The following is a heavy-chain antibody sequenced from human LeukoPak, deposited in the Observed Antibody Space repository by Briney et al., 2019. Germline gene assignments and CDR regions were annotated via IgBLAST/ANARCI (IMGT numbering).Heavy chain of an antibody. Sequence: ASVKVSCKATGYTFTAYYIHWVRQAPGHGLEWMGWIHPKSGDTIYAKKFQGRVTMTRDTSIDTAYMQLNTLTSDDTAIYYCASVTYSDFSVHDYWGQGTLVTVSS. CDR3: ASVTYSDFSVHDY. V-gene: IGHV1-2*02. D-gene: IGHD3-22*01. J-gene: IGHJ4*02. CDR1: GYTFTAYY. CDR2: IHPKSGDT.